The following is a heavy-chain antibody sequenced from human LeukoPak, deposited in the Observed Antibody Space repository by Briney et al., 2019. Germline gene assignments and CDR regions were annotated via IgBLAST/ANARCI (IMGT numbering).Heavy chain of an antibody. D-gene: IGHD2-2*01. J-gene: IGHJ4*02. CDR3: ARGAQIVVTPTAQARPGPSGVDY. CDR1: GFTLSRYA. CDR2: ISSGSSYI. V-gene: IGHV3-21*01. Sequence: PGGSLRLSCAASGFTLSRYAMSWVRQAPGKGLEWVSSISSGSSYIYNADSVKGRFTISRDNAKNSLYLQMNSLRAEDTAVYYCARGAQIVVTPTAQARPGPSGVDYWGQGTLVTVSS.